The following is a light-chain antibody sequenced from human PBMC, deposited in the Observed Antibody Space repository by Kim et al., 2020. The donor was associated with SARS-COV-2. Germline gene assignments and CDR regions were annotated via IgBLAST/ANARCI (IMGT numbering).Light chain of an antibody. CDR2: EVA. J-gene: IGLJ3*02. Sequence: QSALTQPASVSGSLGQSITISCTGSNRDVGTYNHVSWYQQHPGKVPKLMIYEVAKRPSGVSHRFSGSKSGNTASLTISGLQADDEADYYCCSHAGSTMWVFGGGTQLTVL. CDR3: CSHAGSTMWV. V-gene: IGLV2-23*02. CDR1: NRDVGTYNH.